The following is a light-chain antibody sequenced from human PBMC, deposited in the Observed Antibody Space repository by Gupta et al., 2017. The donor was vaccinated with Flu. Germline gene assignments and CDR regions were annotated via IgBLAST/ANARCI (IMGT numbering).Light chain of an antibody. J-gene: IGKJ3*01. CDR1: QSVSSY. V-gene: IGKV3-11*01. CDR2: DAS. CDR3: QQRSNWPLFT. Sequence: EIVLTQSPATLSLSPGERATVSCRASQSVSSYLAWYQQKPGQAPRLLIYDASNRATGIPARSSGSGSGTDFTLTISSLEPEDFAVYYCQQRSNWPLFTFGPGTKVDIK.